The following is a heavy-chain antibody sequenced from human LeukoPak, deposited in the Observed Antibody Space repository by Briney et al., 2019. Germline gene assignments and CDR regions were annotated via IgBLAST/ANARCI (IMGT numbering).Heavy chain of an antibody. D-gene: IGHD4-23*01. CDR2: ISGSGGST. CDR3: AKDNYGGNPLGYYYYYTDV. Sequence: PGGSLRLSCAASGFTFSSYAMSWVRQAPAKGLEWVSAISGSGGSTYYADSVKGRFTISRDNSKNTLYLQMNSLRAEDTAVYYCAKDNYGGNPLGYYYYYTDVWGKGTTVTVSS. J-gene: IGHJ6*03. V-gene: IGHV3-23*01. CDR1: GFTFSSYA.